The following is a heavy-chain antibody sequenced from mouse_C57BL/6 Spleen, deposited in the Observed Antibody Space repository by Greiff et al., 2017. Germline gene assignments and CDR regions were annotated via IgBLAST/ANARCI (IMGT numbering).Heavy chain of an antibody. J-gene: IGHJ4*01. CDR3: ARGGGNYAMDY. V-gene: IGHV1-4*01. CDR1: GYTFTSYT. CDR2: INPSSGYT. Sequence: QVQLQQSGAELARPGASVKMSCKASGYTFTSYTMHWVKQRPGQGLEWIGNINPSSGYTKYNQKFKDKATLTADKSSSTAYMQMSSLTSEDSAVYYCARGGGNYAMDYWGQGTSVTVSS.